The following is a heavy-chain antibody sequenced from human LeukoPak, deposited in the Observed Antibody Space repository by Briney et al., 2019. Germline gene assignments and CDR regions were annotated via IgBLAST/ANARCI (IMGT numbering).Heavy chain of an antibody. D-gene: IGHD5-18*01. V-gene: IGHV1-18*01. CDR2: ISAYNGNT. CDR3: ARAWVRYSYDHDALDI. CDR1: GYTFTSYG. J-gene: IGHJ3*02. Sequence: ASVKVSCKASGYTFTSYGISWVRQAPGQGLEWMGWISAYNGNTNYAQKLQGRVTMTTDTSTSTAYMELRSLRSDDTAVYYCARAWVRYSYDHDALDIWGQGTMVTVSS.